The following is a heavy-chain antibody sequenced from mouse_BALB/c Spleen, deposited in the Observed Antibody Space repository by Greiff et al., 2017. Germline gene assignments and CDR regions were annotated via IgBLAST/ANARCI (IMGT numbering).Heavy chain of an antibody. CDR2: ISSGGSYT. CDR3: ARGPYGYDVYYAMDY. J-gene: IGHJ4*01. D-gene: IGHD2-2*01. V-gene: IGHV5-9-4*01. CDR1: GFTFSSYA. Sequence: EVQLVESGGGLVKPGGSLKLSCAASGFTFSSYAMSWVRQSPEKRLEWVAEISSGGSYTYYPDTVTGRFTISRDNAKNTLYLEMSSLRSEDTAMYYCARGPYGYDVYYAMDYWGQGTSVTVSS.